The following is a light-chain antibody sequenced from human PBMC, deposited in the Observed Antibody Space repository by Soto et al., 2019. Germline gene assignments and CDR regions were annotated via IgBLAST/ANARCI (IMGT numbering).Light chain of an antibody. CDR2: GAS. J-gene: IGKJ4*01. CDR3: QQRSNWPPLP. V-gene: IGKV3D-20*02. Sequence: IVLTPSPCTLSLPPEEKATLSCMASQSVSSSYLAWYQQKPGQAPRLLIYGASSRATGIPDRFSGSGSGTDFTLTISRLEPEDFAVYYCQQRSNWPPLPFGGVGKAAI. CDR1: QSVSSSY.